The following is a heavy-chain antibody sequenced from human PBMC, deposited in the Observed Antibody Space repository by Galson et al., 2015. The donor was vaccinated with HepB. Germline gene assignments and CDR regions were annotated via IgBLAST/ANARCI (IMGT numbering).Heavy chain of an antibody. V-gene: IGHV3-7*03. CDR3: ARGHYGMDV. CDR1: GFTFSDSW. J-gene: IGHJ6*02. Sequence: SLRLSCAVSGFTFSDSWVTWVRQAAGKGLEWVANINQVGSEKNYLDSVKGRFTISRDNAKNSLYLQMNSLRAEDTAVYYCARGHYGMDVWGQGTTVIVFS. CDR2: INQVGSEK.